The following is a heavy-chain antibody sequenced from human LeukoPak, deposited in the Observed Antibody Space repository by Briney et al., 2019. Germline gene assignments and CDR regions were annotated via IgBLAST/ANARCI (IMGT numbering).Heavy chain of an antibody. V-gene: IGHV1-2*06. CDR3: ARASKIYGDYFGY. CDR2: INPNGGGT. D-gene: IGHD4-17*01. J-gene: IGHJ4*02. Sequence: GASVKVSCKASGYTFTGYYMHWVRQAPGQGLEWMGRINPNGGGTNYAQKFQGRVTMTRDTSISTAYMELSRLRSDDTAVYYCARASKIYGDYFGYWGQGTLVTVSS. CDR1: GYTFTGYY.